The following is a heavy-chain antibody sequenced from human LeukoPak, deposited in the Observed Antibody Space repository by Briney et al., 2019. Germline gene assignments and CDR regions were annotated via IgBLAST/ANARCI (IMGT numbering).Heavy chain of an antibody. D-gene: IGHD4-17*01. CDR2: IYYSGST. Sequence: SETLSLTCTVSGGSISSSSYYWGWIRQPPGKRLEWIGSIYYSGSTYYNPSLKSRVTISVDTSKNQFSLKLSSVTAADTAVYYCAGSTVTTNYYYYMDVWGKGTTVTVSS. CDR1: GGSISSSSYY. V-gene: IGHV4-39*01. J-gene: IGHJ6*03. CDR3: AGSTVTTNYYYYMDV.